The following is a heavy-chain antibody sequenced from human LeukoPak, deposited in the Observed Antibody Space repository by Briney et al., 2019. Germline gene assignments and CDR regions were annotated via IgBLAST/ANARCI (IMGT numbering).Heavy chain of an antibody. J-gene: IGHJ4*02. CDR2: IDHSGST. Sequence: SETLSLTCTVSGYSISSGYYWGWIRQPPGKGLEWTGSIDHSGSTYYNPSLKSRVTISVDTSKNQFSLKLSSVTAADTAVYYCARHRKSIGILTGPFDYWGQGTLVTVSS. V-gene: IGHV4-38-2*02. CDR1: GYSISSGYY. CDR3: ARHRKSIGILTGPFDY. D-gene: IGHD3-9*01.